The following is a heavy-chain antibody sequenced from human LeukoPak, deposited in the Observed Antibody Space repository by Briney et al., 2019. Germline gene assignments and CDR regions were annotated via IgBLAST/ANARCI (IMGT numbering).Heavy chain of an antibody. CDR1: SGSISSYY. V-gene: IGHV4-4*07. D-gene: IGHD3-10*01. J-gene: IGHJ5*02. CDR3: AREPTLLWFGVTYNWFDP. Sequence: SETLSLTCTVSSGSISSYYWSWIRQPAGKGLEWIGRIYTSGSTNYNPSLKSRVTMSVDTSKNQFSLKLSSVTAADTAVYYCAREPTLLWFGVTYNWFDPWGQGTLVTVSS. CDR2: IYTSGST.